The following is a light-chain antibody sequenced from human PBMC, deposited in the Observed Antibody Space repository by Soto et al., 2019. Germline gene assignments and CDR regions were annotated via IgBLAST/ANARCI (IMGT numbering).Light chain of an antibody. J-gene: IGLJ1*01. Sequence: QSALTQPPSASVSPGQSVTISCTGTSSDVGAYTYVSWYQQHPGKAPKLLIYKVSERPSGVPDRFAGSKSGNTASLTVSGLQAEDEADYYCSSYAGSNSIFVFGTGTKLTVL. V-gene: IGLV2-8*01. CDR3: SSYAGSNSIFV. CDR2: KVS. CDR1: SSDVGAYTY.